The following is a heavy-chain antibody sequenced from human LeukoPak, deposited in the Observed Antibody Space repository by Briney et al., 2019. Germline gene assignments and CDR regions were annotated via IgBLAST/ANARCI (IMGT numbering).Heavy chain of an antibody. CDR3: AKNVVVKRYIDF. CDR1: GFTFSNHA. Sequence: GGSLRLSCAASGFTFSNHAMSWVRQAPGKGLQCVAVISGGGRTTEYADFVKGRFTISRDNSKNTLSLQMNSLTVEDTAIYFCAKNVVVKRYIDFWGQGTLVTVSS. CDR2: ISGGGRTT. V-gene: IGHV3-23*01. J-gene: IGHJ4*02. D-gene: IGHD2-15*01.